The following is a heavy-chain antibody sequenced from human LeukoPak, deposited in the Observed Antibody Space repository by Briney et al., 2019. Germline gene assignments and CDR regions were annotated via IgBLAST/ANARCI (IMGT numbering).Heavy chain of an antibody. V-gene: IGHV4-59*01. CDR3: ARVDYDSSGYNFDY. CDR1: GGSISSYY. Sequence: SETLSLTCTVSGGSISSYYWSWIRQPPGKGLEWIGYIYYSGSTNYNPSLKSRVTISIDTSKNQFSLKLSSVTAADTAVYYCARVDYDSSGYNFDYWGQGTLVTVSS. J-gene: IGHJ4*02. D-gene: IGHD3-22*01. CDR2: IYYSGST.